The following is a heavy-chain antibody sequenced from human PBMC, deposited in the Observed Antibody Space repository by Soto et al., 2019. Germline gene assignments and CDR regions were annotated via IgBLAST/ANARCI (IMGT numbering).Heavy chain of an antibody. V-gene: IGHV4-31*03. CDR3: AREGRLRYFDY. J-gene: IGHJ4*02. CDR2: IYYSGST. CDR1: GGSISSGGYY. Sequence: QVQLQESGPGLVKPSQTLSLTCTVSGGSISSGGYYWSWIRQHPGKGLEGIGYIYYSGSTHYNPSLKSRVTISVDTSKNQFSLKLCSVTAADAAVYYCAREGRLRYFDYWGQGTLVTVSS. D-gene: IGHD2-21*01.